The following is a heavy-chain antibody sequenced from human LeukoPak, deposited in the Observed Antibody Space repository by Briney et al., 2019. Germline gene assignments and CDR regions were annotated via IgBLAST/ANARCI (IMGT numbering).Heavy chain of an antibody. CDR3: ARAYCSSTSCYFPHWFDP. Sequence: SQTPSLTCTVSGGSISSGGYYWSWIRQHPGKGLEWIGYIYYGGSTYYNPSLKSRVTISVDTSKNQFSLKLSSVTAADTAVYYCARAYCSSTSCYFPHWFDPWGQGTLVTVSS. D-gene: IGHD2-2*01. V-gene: IGHV4-31*03. J-gene: IGHJ5*02. CDR2: IYYGGST. CDR1: GGSISSGGYY.